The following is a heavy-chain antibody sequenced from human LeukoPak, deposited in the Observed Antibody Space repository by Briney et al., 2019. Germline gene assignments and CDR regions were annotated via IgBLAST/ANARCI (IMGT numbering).Heavy chain of an antibody. V-gene: IGHV1-2*02. D-gene: IGHD3-3*01. Sequence: GASVKASCKASGYTFTGYYMHWVRQAPGQGLEWMGWINPNSGGTNYAQKFQGRVTMTRDTSISTAYMELSRLRSDDTAVYYCARAVLRFLEWLFPLGYWGQGTLVTVSS. CDR3: ARAVLRFLEWLFPLGY. CDR1: GYTFTGYY. J-gene: IGHJ4*02. CDR2: INPNSGGT.